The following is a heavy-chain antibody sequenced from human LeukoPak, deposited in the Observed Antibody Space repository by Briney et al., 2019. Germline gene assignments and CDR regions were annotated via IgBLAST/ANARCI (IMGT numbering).Heavy chain of an antibody. CDR3: AAATMYYDILTGYYFYAFDT. D-gene: IGHD3-9*01. V-gene: IGHV4-39*01. Sequence: PSETLSLTCTVSGGSISSSSYYWGWIRQPPGKGLDWIGSIYYSGSTYYNPSLKSRVTISVDTSKHQFSLKLSSVTAADTAVYYCAAATMYYDILTGYYFYAFDTWGQGTMVTVSS. CDR2: IYYSGST. J-gene: IGHJ3*02. CDR1: GGSISSSSYY.